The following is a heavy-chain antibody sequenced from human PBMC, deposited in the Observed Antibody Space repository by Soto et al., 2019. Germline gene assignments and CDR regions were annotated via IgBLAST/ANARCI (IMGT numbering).Heavy chain of an antibody. J-gene: IGHJ4*02. Sequence: SETLSLTCXVSGYSISSGYYWGWIRQPPGKGLEWIGSIYHSGSTYYNPSLKSRVTISVDTSKNQFSLKLSSVTAADTAVYYCARNTYCSGGSCYWDMYYFDYWGQGTLVTVSS. CDR1: GYSISSGYY. D-gene: IGHD2-15*01. CDR3: ARNTYCSGGSCYWDMYYFDY. V-gene: IGHV4-38-2*01. CDR2: IYHSGST.